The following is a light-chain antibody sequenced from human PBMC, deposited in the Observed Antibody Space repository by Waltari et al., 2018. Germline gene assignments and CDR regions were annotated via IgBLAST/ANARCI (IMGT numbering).Light chain of an antibody. CDR3: QAWDSSTVV. CDR1: KLGATY. CDR2: QDS. J-gene: IGLJ2*01. Sequence: SYELTQPPSVSVSPGQTASIPCPGDKLGATYACWYQQKPGQSPVLGIYQDSKRPSGTPERFSGSNSGNTATLTISGTQAMDEADYYCQAWDSSTVVFGGGTKLTVL. V-gene: IGLV3-1*01.